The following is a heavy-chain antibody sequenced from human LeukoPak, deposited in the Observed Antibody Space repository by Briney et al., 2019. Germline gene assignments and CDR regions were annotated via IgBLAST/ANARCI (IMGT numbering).Heavy chain of an antibody. CDR3: ARDPNGDYVGAFDI. CDR2: ISASGGST. Sequence: GGSLRLSCAASGFTFSIYAMNWVRQAPGKGLEWVSAISASGGSTYYADSVRGRFTISRDNSKNTLYLQMNRLRAEDTAVYYCARDPNGDYVGAFDILGQGTMVIVSS. D-gene: IGHD4-17*01. V-gene: IGHV3-23*01. J-gene: IGHJ3*02. CDR1: GFTFSIYA.